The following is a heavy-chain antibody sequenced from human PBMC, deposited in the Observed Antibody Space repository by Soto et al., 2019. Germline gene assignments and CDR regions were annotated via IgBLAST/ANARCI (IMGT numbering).Heavy chain of an antibody. D-gene: IGHD1-1*01. J-gene: IGHJ6*02. Sequence: VASVKVSCKASGFTFTSSAVQWVRQARGQRLEWIGWIVVGSGNTNYAQKFQERVTITRDMSTSTAYMELSSLRSEDTAVYYCAAVRGKYYYYYGMDVWGQGTTVTVSS. CDR2: IVVGSGNT. V-gene: IGHV1-58*01. CDR3: AAVRGKYYYYYGMDV. CDR1: GFTFTSSA.